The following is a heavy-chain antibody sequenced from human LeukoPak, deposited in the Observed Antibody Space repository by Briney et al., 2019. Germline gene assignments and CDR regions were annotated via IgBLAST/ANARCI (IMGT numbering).Heavy chain of an antibody. CDR1: GFTFSSYW. J-gene: IGHJ3*02. CDR2: IKQDGSEK. Sequence: GGSLRLSCAASGFTFSSYWMSWVRQAPGKGLEWVADIKQDGSEKYYVDSVKGRFTISRQNAKKSVFLQMNSLRAEDTAVYYCARHRSGGSQDDAFDIWGQGTIVTVSS. CDR3: ARHRSGGSQDDAFDI. V-gene: IGHV3-7*01. D-gene: IGHD2-15*01.